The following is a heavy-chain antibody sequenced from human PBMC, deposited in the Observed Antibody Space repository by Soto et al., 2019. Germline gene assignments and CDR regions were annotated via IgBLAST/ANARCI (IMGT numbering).Heavy chain of an antibody. V-gene: IGHV4-31*03. J-gene: IGHJ4*02. D-gene: IGHD5-18*01. CDR1: GVSISSGGYY. Sequence: LSLTCTVSGVSISSGGYYWSWIRQHPGKGLEWIGYIYYSGSTYYNPSLKSRVTISVDTSKNQFSLKLSSVTAADTAVYYCARETSPERGYSYGFDYWGQGTLVTVSS. CDR3: ARETSPERGYSYGFDY. CDR2: IYYSGST.